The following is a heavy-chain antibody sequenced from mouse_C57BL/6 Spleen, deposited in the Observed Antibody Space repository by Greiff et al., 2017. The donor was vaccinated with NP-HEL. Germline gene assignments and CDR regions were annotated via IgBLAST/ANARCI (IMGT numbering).Heavy chain of an antibody. CDR1: GFTFSSYG. J-gene: IGHJ2*01. Sequence: EVQRVESGGGLVQPGGSLQLSCAASGFTFSSYGMSWVRQTPDKRLELVATINSNGGSTYYPDSVKGRFTISRDNAKNTLYLQMSSLKSEDTAMYDYARMARTINWGQGTTLTVSS. CDR3: ARMARTIN. CDR2: INSNGGST. V-gene: IGHV5-6-3*01.